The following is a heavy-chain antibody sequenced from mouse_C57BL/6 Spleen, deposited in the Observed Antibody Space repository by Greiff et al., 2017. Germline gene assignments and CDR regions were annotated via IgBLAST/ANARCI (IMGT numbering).Heavy chain of an antibody. Sequence: ESGPGLVKPSQSLSLTCSVTGYSITSGYYWNWIRQFPGNKLEWMGYISYDGSNNYNPSPKNRISITRDTSKNQFFLKLNSVTTEDTATYYCAIVYDYDGEFAYWGQGTLVTVSA. V-gene: IGHV3-6*01. J-gene: IGHJ3*01. CDR1: GYSITSGYY. D-gene: IGHD2-4*01. CDR2: ISYDGSN. CDR3: AIVYDYDGEFAY.